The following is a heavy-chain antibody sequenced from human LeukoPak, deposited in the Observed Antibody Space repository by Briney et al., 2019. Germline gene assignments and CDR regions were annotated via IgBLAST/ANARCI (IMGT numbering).Heavy chain of an antibody. CDR1: GFTFEDYV. J-gene: IGHJ6*03. V-gene: IGHV3-9*01. CDR3: AKAGPDDYMDV. D-gene: IGHD3-10*01. Sequence: GGSLRLSCAASGFTFEDYVMHWVRQSPEKGLEWVSSNSWNSGSIGYADSVKGRFTISRDNAKNSLYLQMNSLGTEDTAFYYCAKAGPDDYMDVWGKGTTVTVSS. CDR2: NSWNSGSI.